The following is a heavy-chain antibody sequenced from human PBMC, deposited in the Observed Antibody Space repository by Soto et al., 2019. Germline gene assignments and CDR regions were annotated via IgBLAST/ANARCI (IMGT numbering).Heavy chain of an antibody. Sequence: EVQLVQSGAEVKKSGEFLKISCKASGYTFSDYWLGWMRLLPGKGLELMGIIYPGDSNIRYNPSFQGQVTISADKSTNTAYLQWSSLKASDTGIYYCARLYVVGSPWGFTPWGQGTRVTVS. D-gene: IGHD2-15*01. CDR2: IYPGDSNI. V-gene: IGHV5-51*01. CDR1: GYTFSDYW. J-gene: IGHJ5*02. CDR3: ARLYVVGSPWGFTP.